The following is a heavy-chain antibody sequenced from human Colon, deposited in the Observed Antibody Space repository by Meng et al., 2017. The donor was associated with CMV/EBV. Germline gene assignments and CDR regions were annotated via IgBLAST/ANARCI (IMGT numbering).Heavy chain of an antibody. D-gene: IGHD3-10*01. V-gene: IGHV4-59*01. J-gene: IGHJ4*02. CDR1: GGSISGYH. Sequence: SETLSLTCTVSGGSISGYHWSWMREPPGKGLEWIGYIYNSGTSNYNPSLKSRLTISLDTSKNKFSLKLSSVTAADTAVYYCARGYGSGSLDHWGQGTLVTVSS. CDR3: ARGYGSGSLDH. CDR2: IYNSGTS.